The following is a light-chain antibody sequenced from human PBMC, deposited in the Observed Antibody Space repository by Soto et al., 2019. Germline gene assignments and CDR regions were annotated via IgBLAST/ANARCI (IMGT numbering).Light chain of an antibody. CDR2: EVS. V-gene: IGLV2-8*01. Sequence: QSALTQPPSASGSPGQSVTISCTGTSSDVGGYNFVSWYQQHPGKAPKLMIYEVSARPSGITDRFSGSKSGNTASLTVSGLQAEDEADYYCSSYSGSNIVVFSGGTQLTVL. CDR1: SSDVGGYNF. CDR3: SSYSGSNIVV. J-gene: IGLJ2*01.